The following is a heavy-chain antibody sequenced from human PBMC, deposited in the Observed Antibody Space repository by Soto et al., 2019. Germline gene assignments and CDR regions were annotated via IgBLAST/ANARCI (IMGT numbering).Heavy chain of an antibody. J-gene: IGHJ4*02. CDR1: GFTVSSNY. Sequence: EVQLVESGGGLVQPGGSLRLSCAASGFTVSSNYVSWVRQAPGKGLEWVSVIYSGGSTYYADSVKGRFTISRDNSKNTLYLQMNSLRAEDTAVYHCARERNYYDSSGHFDYWGQGTLVTISS. CDR2: IYSGGST. CDR3: ARERNYYDSSGHFDY. D-gene: IGHD3-22*01. V-gene: IGHV3-66*01.